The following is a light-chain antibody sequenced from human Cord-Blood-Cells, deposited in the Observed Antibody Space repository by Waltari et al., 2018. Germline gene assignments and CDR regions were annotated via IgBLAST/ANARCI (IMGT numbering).Light chain of an antibody. Sequence: EIVLTQSPATLSLSPGERATLSCRASQSVSSYLAWYQQKPGQAPRLLIYDAPKCATGIPARFSGSGSGTDFTLTISSLEPEDVAVYYCQQRSNWPPYTFGQGTKLESK. CDR3: QQRSNWPPYT. CDR1: QSVSSY. V-gene: IGKV3-11*01. CDR2: DAP. J-gene: IGKJ2*01.